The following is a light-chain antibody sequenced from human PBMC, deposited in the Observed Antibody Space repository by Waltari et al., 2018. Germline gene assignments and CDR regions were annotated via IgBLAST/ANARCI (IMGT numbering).Light chain of an antibody. Sequence: LVLTQSPSASASLGASVKLTCTLRCGYSSTVIAWLQQQPGKGPRYLMKVNSDGSHRKGDDIPDRFSASKSGTECYLTISSLQSEDEADYYCQTGGHGTWVFGGGTKLTVL. J-gene: IGLJ3*02. CDR1: CGYSSTV. CDR2: VNSDGSH. CDR3: QTGGHGTWV. V-gene: IGLV4-69*01.